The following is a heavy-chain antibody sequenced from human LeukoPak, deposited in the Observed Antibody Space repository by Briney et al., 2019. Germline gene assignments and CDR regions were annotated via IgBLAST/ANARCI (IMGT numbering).Heavy chain of an antibody. CDR2: IRYGGSNK. V-gene: IGHV3-30*02. Sequence: GGSLRLSCAASGFTFSSYAMSWVRQAPGKGLEWVAFIRYGGSNKYYADSVKGRFTISKDNSKNTLYLQMNSLRAEDTAVYYCAKSPFYRDSSGYSPFDYWGQGTLVTVSS. CDR1: GFTFSSYA. CDR3: AKSPFYRDSSGYSPFDY. J-gene: IGHJ4*02. D-gene: IGHD3-22*01.